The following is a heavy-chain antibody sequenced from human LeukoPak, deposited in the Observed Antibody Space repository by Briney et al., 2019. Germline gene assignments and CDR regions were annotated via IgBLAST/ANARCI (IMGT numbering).Heavy chain of an antibody. CDR1: GFSFSSYK. CDR2: ISASGTLT. V-gene: IGHV3-48*03. Sequence: GGSLRLSCAASGFSFSSYKMNWVRQAPGKGLEWISYISASGTLTHYADSVEGRFTISRDNAQNSLYLQMNSLRAEDTAVYYCARDGYHYYGSGTYFGYYYMDVWGKGTTVTISS. CDR3: ARDGYHYYGSGTYFGYYYMDV. D-gene: IGHD3-10*01. J-gene: IGHJ6*03.